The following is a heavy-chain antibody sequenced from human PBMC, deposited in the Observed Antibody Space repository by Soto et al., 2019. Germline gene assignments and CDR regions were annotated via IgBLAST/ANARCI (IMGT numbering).Heavy chain of an antibody. D-gene: IGHD6-13*01. CDR1: GFTFISYA. CDR3: AKWSSSWFNDAFDI. V-gene: IGHV3-23*01. J-gene: IGHJ3*02. CDR2: ISGSGGST. Sequence: GGSLRLACASSGFTFISYAMSWVRQAPGKGLEWVSAISGSGGSTYYADSVKGRFTISRDNSKNTLYLQMNSLRAEDTAVYYCAKWSSSWFNDAFDIWGQGTMATVSS.